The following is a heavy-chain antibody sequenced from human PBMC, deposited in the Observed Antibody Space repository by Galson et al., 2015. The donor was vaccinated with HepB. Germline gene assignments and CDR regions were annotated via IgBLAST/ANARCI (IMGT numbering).Heavy chain of an antibody. D-gene: IGHD3-22*01. CDR2: ISASSTGM. CDR3: ARARDKYYYDNSGQPAY. J-gene: IGHJ1*01. V-gene: IGHV3-48*04. Sequence: SLRLSCAASGISFDLYNMHWVRQAPGKGLEWLSYISASSTGMYYADSVKGRFTISRDDAKNSLYLQMNSLRVEDTALYYCARARDKYYYDNSGQPAYWGQGTLVTVSS. CDR1: GISFDLYN.